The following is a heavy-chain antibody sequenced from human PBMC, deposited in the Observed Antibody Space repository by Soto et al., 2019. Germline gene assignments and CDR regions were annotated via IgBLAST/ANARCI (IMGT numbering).Heavy chain of an antibody. D-gene: IGHD3-3*01. CDR2: ISSSSSYI. CDR1: GCTFSSYS. CDR3: ARDSSLRPYYHFWSGYYSARVLGGGMDV. V-gene: IGHV3-21*01. J-gene: IGHJ6*02. Sequence: EVQLVESGGGLVKPGGSLRLSCAASGCTFSSYSMNWVRQAPGKGLEWVSSISSSSSYIYYADSVKGRFTISRDNAKNSLYLQMNSLRAEDTAVYYCARDSSLRPYYHFWSGYYSARVLGGGMDVWGQGTTVTVSS.